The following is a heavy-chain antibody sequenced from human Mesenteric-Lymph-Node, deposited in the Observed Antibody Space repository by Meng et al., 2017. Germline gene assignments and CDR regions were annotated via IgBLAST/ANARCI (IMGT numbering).Heavy chain of an antibody. J-gene: IGHJ3*02. CDR2: IHSRGDA. CDR1: GDSITRNTYY. D-gene: IGHD1-26*01. Sequence: SETLSLTCTASGDSITRNTYYWSWIRQPAGRGLEFIGHIHSRGDAKYDPSFKSRVSLSVDTSKNQFSLDLNSVTAADTAVYYCARMLVGATTWGVFDIWCHGTIVTVSS. V-gene: IGHV4-61*09. CDR3: ARMLVGATTWGVFDI.